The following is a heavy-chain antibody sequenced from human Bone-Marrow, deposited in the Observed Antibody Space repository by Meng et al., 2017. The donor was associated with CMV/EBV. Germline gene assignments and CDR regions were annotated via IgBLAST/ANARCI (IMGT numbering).Heavy chain of an antibody. V-gene: IGHV1-18*01. CDR1: GYTFTSYG. Sequence: ASVKVSCKASGYTFTSYGISWVRQAPGQGLEGMGWISAYNGNTNYAQKLQGRVTMTTDTSTSAAYMELRSLRSDDTAVYYCGRDKGYCSSTSCYSTILYYYYYGMDVWGQGTTVTVSS. J-gene: IGHJ6*02. CDR3: GRDKGYCSSTSCYSTILYYYYYGMDV. CDR2: ISAYNGNT. D-gene: IGHD2-2*01.